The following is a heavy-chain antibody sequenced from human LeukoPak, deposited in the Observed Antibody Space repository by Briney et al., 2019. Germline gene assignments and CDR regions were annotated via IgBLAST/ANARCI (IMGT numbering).Heavy chain of an antibody. CDR3: VRDGGVSGYDLLDY. CDR2: INQDGSEE. Sequence: GGSLRLSCAASGFTFSHYWMTWARQAPGKGLEWVAQINQDGSEEYYMDSVKARFTISRDNAKNSVFVQMNSLRAEDTAVYYCVRDGGVSGYDLLDYWGQGTLVTVSS. V-gene: IGHV3-7*01. CDR1: GFTFSHYW. J-gene: IGHJ4*02. D-gene: IGHD5-12*01.